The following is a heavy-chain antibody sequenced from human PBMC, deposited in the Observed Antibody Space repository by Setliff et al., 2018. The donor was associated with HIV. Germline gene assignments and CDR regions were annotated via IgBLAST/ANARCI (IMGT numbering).Heavy chain of an antibody. V-gene: IGHV4-61*09. D-gene: IGHD3-3*01. CDR3: ARAVVFASGNFWFDP. CDR1: GGSIWSGSYY. Sequence: LTCTVSGGSIWSGSYYWTWIRQPAGKGLEWIGHITASGGATYNPSVKSRVSISLGSPSSEFSLRLTSVSAADTAVYYCARAVVFASGNFWFDPWGPGALVTVSS. CDR2: ITASGGA. J-gene: IGHJ5*02.